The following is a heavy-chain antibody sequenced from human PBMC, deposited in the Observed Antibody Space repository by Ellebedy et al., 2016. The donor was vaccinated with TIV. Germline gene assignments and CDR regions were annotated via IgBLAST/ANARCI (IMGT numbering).Heavy chain of an antibody. CDR2: INHSGST. CDR3: ALGVDFDY. Sequence: SETLSLTCAVYGGSFSGYYWSWIRQPPGKGLEWIGEINHSGSTNYNPSLKSRVTISVDTSKNQFSLKLSSVTAADTAVYYCALGVDFDYWGQGTLVTVSS. CDR1: GGSFSGYY. J-gene: IGHJ4*02. V-gene: IGHV4-34*01.